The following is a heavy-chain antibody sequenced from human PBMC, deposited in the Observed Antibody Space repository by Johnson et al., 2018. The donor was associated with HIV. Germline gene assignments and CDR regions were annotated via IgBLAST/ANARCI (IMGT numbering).Heavy chain of an antibody. CDR3: AREAGDRFVGFDAFDI. D-gene: IGHD7-27*01. J-gene: IGHJ3*02. CDR1: GFTFSAYA. V-gene: IGHV3-30-3*01. Sequence: VQVVESGGGVVQPGRSLRLSCAASGFTFSAYAIHWVRQAPGKGLEWVAVISYDGSDKYYADSVKGRFTISRDNSKNTLSLQMNSLRAEDTAVYYCAREAGDRFVGFDAFDIWGQGTMVTVSS. CDR2: ISYDGSDK.